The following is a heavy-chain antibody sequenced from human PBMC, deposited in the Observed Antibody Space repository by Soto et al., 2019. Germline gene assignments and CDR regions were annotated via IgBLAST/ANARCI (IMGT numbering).Heavy chain of an antibody. CDR3: AKERFAEYDY. CDR2: ISHNGINK. CDR1: GFSFSNFA. D-gene: IGHD1-1*01. Sequence: QVHLVESGGGVVQPGRSLRLSCAASGFSFSNFAMHWVRQAPGKGLEWVAVISHNGINKYSADSVKGRFTISRDSSKXXXXXXXXXXXXXXXXXXXXAKERFAEYDYWGQGTLVTVSS. J-gene: IGHJ4*02. V-gene: IGHV3-30*03.